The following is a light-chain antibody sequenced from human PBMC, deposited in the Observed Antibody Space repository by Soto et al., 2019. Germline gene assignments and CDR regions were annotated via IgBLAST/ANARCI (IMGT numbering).Light chain of an antibody. Sequence: QSAVTQPPSVSGAPGQRVTISCTGSSSNIGAGYDVHWFQQFPGTAPKLLIYGSTNRPSGVPDRFSGSKSGTSASLAITGLQAEDEADYYCQSYDTSLSVYVFGTGTKLTVL. CDR3: QSYDTSLSVYV. V-gene: IGLV1-40*01. J-gene: IGLJ1*01. CDR2: GST. CDR1: SSNIGAGYD.